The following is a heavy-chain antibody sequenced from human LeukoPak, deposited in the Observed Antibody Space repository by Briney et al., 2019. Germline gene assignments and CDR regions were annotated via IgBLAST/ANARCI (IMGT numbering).Heavy chain of an antibody. J-gene: IGHJ4*02. CDR3: ARGRYFDWLFDY. Sequence: VASVKVSCKASGYTFTDYFMNWMRQAPGQRLEWMGLINAGNGNTKYSQKLQGRVTITRDTSASTAYMQLSSLRSDDTAVYYCARGRYFDWLFDYWGQGTLVTVSS. CDR2: INAGNGNT. CDR1: GYTFTDYF. V-gene: IGHV1/OR15-3*02. D-gene: IGHD3-9*01.